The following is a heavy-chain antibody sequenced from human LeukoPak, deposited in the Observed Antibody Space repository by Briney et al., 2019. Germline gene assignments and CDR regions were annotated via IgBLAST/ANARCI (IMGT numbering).Heavy chain of an antibody. D-gene: IGHD2-21*02. CDR2: MSSGGAMI. V-gene: IGHV3-48*03. CDR1: GFSFSNYE. CDR3: ASAGPLSVVVTATDAFDI. Sequence: GGSLRLSCAAYGFSFSNYEMNWVRQAPGKGLEWVSYMSSGGAMIYYGDSVKGRFTISRDNAKNSLYLQMNSLRAEDTAVYYCASAGPLSVVVTATDAFDIWGQGTKVTVSS. J-gene: IGHJ3*02.